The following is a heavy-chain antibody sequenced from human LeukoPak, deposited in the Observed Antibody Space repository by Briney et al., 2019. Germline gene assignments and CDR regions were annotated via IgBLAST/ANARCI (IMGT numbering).Heavy chain of an antibody. D-gene: IGHD5-18*01. Sequence: GGSLKLSCAASGFTFSGSAMHWVRQAPGKGLEWVAVISYDGSNKYYADSVKGRFTISRDNSKDTLYLQMNSLRAEDTAVYYCAKVAVDTAMVYYFDYWGQGTLVTVSS. CDR1: GFTFSGSA. CDR2: ISYDGSNK. CDR3: AKVAVDTAMVYYFDY. J-gene: IGHJ4*02. V-gene: IGHV3-30*04.